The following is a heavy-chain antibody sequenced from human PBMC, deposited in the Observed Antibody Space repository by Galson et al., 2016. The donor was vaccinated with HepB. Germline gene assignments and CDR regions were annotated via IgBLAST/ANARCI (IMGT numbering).Heavy chain of an antibody. CDR1: GFAFSGSA. J-gene: IGHJ6*02. CDR3: ARDKSFYYYGMDV. V-gene: IGHV3-30-3*01. CDR2: ISYHGSDK. Sequence: SLRLSCAASGFAFSGSAMHWVRQAPGKGLEWVAAISYHGSDKYYADSVKGRGTISRDNSNNTLYLQMTSLSPEDTAVYYCARDKSFYYYGMDVWGQGTTVTVSS.